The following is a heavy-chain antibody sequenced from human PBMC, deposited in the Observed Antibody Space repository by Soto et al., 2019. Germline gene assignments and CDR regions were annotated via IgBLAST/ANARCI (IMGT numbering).Heavy chain of an antibody. CDR1: GGSIGGDA. J-gene: IGHJ6*02. CDR3: ARGGIVQVSYAMDV. V-gene: IGHV4-59*01. D-gene: IGHD2-8*01. Sequence: PSETLSLTCTVSGGSIGGDAWSWIRQCPGKGLDLIGYIYHSASTNYIPPPKSLVTISMDTSKNQFSLRLSSVTAADRAVYYCARGGIVQVSYAMDVWGQGTTVTVSS. CDR2: IYHSAST.